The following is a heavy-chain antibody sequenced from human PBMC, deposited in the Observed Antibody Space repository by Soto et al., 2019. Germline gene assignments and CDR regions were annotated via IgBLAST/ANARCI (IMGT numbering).Heavy chain of an antibody. D-gene: IGHD3-10*01. Sequence: SETLSLTCAVYGGSFSGYYWSWIRQPPGKGLEWIGEINHSGSTNYNPSLKSRVTISVDTSKNQFSLKLSSVTAADTAVYYCARGDDYYGSGSYTRLYYFDYWGQGTLVTVSS. CDR3: ARGDDYYGSGSYTRLYYFDY. CDR1: GGSFSGYY. J-gene: IGHJ4*02. V-gene: IGHV4-34*01. CDR2: INHSGST.